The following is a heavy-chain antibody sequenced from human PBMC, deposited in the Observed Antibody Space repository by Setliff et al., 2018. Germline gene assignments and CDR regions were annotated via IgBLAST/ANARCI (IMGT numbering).Heavy chain of an antibody. CDR1: ADSISSSYDY. CDR3: ARLGYRGDLDY. V-gene: IGHV4-39*01. CDR2: IYNSGST. J-gene: IGHJ4*02. Sequence: SETLSLTCNVSADSISSSYDYWAWIRQPPGKGLEWIGSIYNSGSTYYNPSLKSRVSISVDTSKNQFSLKLSSVTAADTAVYYCARLGYRGDLDYWGQGTQVTVS. D-gene: IGHD5-12*01.